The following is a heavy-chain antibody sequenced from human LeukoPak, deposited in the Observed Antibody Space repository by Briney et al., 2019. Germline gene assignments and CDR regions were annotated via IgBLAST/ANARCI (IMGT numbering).Heavy chain of an antibody. CDR2: IIPILGIA. J-gene: IGHJ3*02. D-gene: IGHD3-3*01. CDR1: GGTFSSYT. Sequence: GASVKVSCKASGGTFSSYTISWVRQAPGQGLEWMGRIIPILGIANYAQKFQGRVTITAGKSTSTAYMELSSLRSEDTAVYYCARDQGATIFGVVIMGAFDIWGQGTMVTVSS. V-gene: IGHV1-69*04. CDR3: ARDQGATIFGVVIMGAFDI.